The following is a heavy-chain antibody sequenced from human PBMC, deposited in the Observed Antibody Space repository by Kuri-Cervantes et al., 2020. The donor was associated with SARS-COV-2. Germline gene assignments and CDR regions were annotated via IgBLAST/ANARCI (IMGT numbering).Heavy chain of an antibody. CDR3: ARRRIVGALIPNMEELSWGYYYYGMDV. D-gene: IGHD1-26*01. CDR2: MNPNSGNT. V-gene: IGHV1-8*01. J-gene: IGHJ6*02. CDR1: GYTFTSYD. Sequence: ASVKVSCKASGYTFTSYDINWVRQATGQGLEWMGWMNPNSGNTGYAQKFQGRVTMTRNTSISTAYMELSSLRSEDTAVYYCARRRIVGALIPNMEELSWGYYYYGMDVWGQGTTVTVSS.